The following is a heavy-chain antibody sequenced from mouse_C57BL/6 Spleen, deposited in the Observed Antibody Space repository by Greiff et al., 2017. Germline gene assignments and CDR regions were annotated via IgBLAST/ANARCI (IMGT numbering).Heavy chain of an antibody. CDR2: IYPRSGNT. CDR1: GYTFTSYG. J-gene: IGHJ2*01. CDR3: ARPADYYGSSYFDY. Sequence: VQLKESGAELARPGASVKLSCKASGYTFTSYGISWVKQRTGQGLEWIGEIYPRSGNTYYNEKFKGKATLTADKSSSTAYMELRSLTSEDSAVYFCARPADYYGSSYFDYWGQGTTLTVSS. V-gene: IGHV1-81*01. D-gene: IGHD1-1*01.